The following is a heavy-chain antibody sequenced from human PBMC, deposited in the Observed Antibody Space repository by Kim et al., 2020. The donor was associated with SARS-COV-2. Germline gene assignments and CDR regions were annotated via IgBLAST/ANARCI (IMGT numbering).Heavy chain of an antibody. CDR1: GGSISSSSYY. CDR2: IYYSGST. CDR3: ASGEGDSTLDY. Sequence: SETLSLTCTVSGGSISSSSYYWGWIRQPPGKGLEWIGSIYYSGSTYYNPSLKSRVTISVDTSKNQFSLKLSSVTAADTAVYYCASGEGDSTLDYWGQGTLVTVSS. D-gene: IGHD3-16*01. J-gene: IGHJ4*02. V-gene: IGHV4-39*01.